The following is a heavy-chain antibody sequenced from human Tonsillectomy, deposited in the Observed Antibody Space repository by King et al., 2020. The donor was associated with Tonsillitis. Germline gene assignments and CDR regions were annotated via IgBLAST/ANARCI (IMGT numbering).Heavy chain of an antibody. Sequence: VQLVESGGGVVQPGRSLRLSCAASGFTFSSYAMHWVRQAPGKGLEWVAVISYDGSNKYYADSVKGRFTISRDNSKNTLYLQMNSLRAEDTAVYYCARGGDYGVWGQGTLVTVSS. D-gene: IGHD4-17*01. CDR1: GFTFSSYA. J-gene: IGHJ4*02. CDR2: ISYDGSNK. CDR3: ARGGDYGV. V-gene: IGHV3-30*04.